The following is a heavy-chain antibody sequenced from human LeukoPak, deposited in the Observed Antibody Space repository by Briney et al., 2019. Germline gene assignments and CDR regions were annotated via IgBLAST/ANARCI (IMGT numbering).Heavy chain of an antibody. V-gene: IGHV4-39*07. J-gene: IGHJ4*02. D-gene: IGHD2-8*01. CDR1: RGSVSSSTYY. CDR2: IYYTGST. CDR3: TAEKNGSPHY. Sequence: SETLSLTCTVSRGSVSSSTYYWSWVRQPPGKGLEWIASIYYTGSTYYNPSLKSRVTISLDMSKNEFSLTMTSVPAADTAVYFCTAEKNGSPHYWGQGTQVTVSS.